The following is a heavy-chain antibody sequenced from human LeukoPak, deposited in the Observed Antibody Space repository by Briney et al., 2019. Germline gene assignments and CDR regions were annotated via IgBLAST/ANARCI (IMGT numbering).Heavy chain of an antibody. Sequence: SQTLSLTCTVSGGSISSVDYYWSWIRQHPGKGLEWIGYIYYSGSTYYNPYLKSRVTISVDTSKNQFSLKLSPVTAADTAVYYCARVVSSSEAFDIWGQGTMVTVSS. CDR3: ARVVSSSEAFDI. J-gene: IGHJ3*02. V-gene: IGHV4-31*03. CDR1: GGSISSVDYY. CDR2: IYYSGST. D-gene: IGHD6-6*01.